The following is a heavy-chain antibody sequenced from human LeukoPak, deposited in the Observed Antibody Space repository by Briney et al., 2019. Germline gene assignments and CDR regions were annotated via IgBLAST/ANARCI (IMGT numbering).Heavy chain of an antibody. Sequence: GGSLRLSCAASGFTFSSYSMNWVRQTPGKGLEWVANIKTDGSEKYYLDSVKGRFTIPRDNAQNSLFLQMNSLRAEDTATYYCAIAYGLDVWGQGTTVTVS. CDR1: GFTFSSYS. CDR2: IKTDGSEK. J-gene: IGHJ6*02. CDR3: AIAYGLDV. V-gene: IGHV3-7*03.